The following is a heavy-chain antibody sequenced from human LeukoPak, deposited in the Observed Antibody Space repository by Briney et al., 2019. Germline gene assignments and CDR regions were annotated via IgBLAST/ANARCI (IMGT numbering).Heavy chain of an antibody. CDR3: ARDSGTTGEVKFDP. Sequence: SETLSLTCAVYGGSFSGYYWSWIRQPAGKGLEWIGRIYASGSTTYNPSLKSRVTMAVDTSKPQFSLKLSSVTAADTAVYYCARDSGTTGEVKFDPWGQGTLVTVSA. CDR1: GGSFSGYY. J-gene: IGHJ5*02. D-gene: IGHD3-10*01. CDR2: IYASGST. V-gene: IGHV4-59*10.